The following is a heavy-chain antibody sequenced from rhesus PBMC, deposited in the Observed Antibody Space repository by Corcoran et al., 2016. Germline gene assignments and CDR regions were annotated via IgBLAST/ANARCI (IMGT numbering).Heavy chain of an antibody. D-gene: IGHD3-3*01. CDR3: AGAYNNIWTGYFSGFDY. Sequence: QVHLQESGPGLVKPSETLSLTCAVSGGSISGGYYWGWIRQHPGKGLEWIGNIYGNRASTYYNPSLKSRVTNSKDSSKSQFSLKLNSVTAADTAVYYCAGAYNNIWTGYFSGFDYWGQGVLVTVSS. J-gene: IGHJ4*01. CDR2: IYGNRAST. V-gene: IGHV4S7*01. CDR1: GGSISGGYY.